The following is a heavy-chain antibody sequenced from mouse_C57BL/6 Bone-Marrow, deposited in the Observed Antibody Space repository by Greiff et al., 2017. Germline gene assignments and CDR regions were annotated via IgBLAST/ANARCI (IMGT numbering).Heavy chain of an antibody. D-gene: IGHD1-1*01. V-gene: IGHV1-55*01. CDR1: GYTFTSYW. J-gene: IGHJ1*03. Sequence: QVQLQQPGAELVKPGASVKMSCKASGYTFTSYWITWVKQRPGQGLEWIGDIYPGSGSTNYNEKFKSKATLTVDTSSSTAYMQLSSLTSEDSAVYYCVCVSPYYGSTCWYFDVWGTGTTVTVSS. CDR2: IYPGSGST. CDR3: VCVSPYYGSTCWYFDV.